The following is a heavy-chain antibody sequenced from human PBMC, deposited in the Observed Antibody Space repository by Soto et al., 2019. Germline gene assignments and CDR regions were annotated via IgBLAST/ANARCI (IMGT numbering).Heavy chain of an antibody. CDR2: IYPRDSDT. D-gene: IGHD2-2*01. CDR1: GFSFMYYW. CDR3: ARGGGSQYHWFDP. Sequence: EVQLVQSGAEVKKPGESLKISCKASGFSFMYYWIGWVRQMPGKGLEWMGFIYPRDSDTKYSPSFQGQVTISVDTSISTAYLQWSSLKSSDTAIYYCARGGGSQYHWFDPWGQGTLVTVSS. V-gene: IGHV5-51*01. J-gene: IGHJ5*02.